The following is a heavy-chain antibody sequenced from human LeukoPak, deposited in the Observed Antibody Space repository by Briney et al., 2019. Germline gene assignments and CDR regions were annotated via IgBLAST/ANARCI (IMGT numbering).Heavy chain of an antibody. Sequence: TGGSLRLSCAASGFTFSDYAMSWVRQAPGKGLEWVAVISYDGSNKYYADSVKGRFTISRDNSKNTLYLQMNSLRAEDTAVYYCARDGAVGVVRGIDYWGQGTLVTVSS. CDR2: ISYDGSNK. V-gene: IGHV3-30*03. CDR1: GFTFSDYA. CDR3: ARDGAVGVVRGIDY. D-gene: IGHD3-10*01. J-gene: IGHJ4*02.